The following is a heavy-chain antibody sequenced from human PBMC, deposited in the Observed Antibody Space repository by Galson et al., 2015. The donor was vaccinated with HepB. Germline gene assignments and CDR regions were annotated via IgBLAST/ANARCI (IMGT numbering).Heavy chain of an antibody. CDR2: ISSGSSTI. CDR3: ARDVPTQYYDSSGYWFDY. V-gene: IGHV3-48*01. Sequence: SLRLSCAASGFTFSSYSMNWVRQAPGKGLEWVSYISSGSSTIYYADSVKGRFTISRDSAKNSLYLQMNSLRAEDTAVYYCARDVPTQYYDSSGYWFDYWGQGTLVTVSS. CDR1: GFTFSSYS. D-gene: IGHD3-22*01. J-gene: IGHJ4*02.